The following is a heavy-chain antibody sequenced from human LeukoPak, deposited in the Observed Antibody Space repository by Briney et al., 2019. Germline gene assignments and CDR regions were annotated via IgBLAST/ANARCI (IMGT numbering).Heavy chain of an antibody. Sequence: GGSLRLSCAASGFTFSNFIMDWVRQAPGKGLEWVSSIEKTGSYVYHVDSVRGRFTISRDNAKDSLYLQMNSLRAEDTAVYYCAREGVGIKDLDYWGQGTLVTVSS. V-gene: IGHV3-21*01. CDR3: AREGVGIKDLDY. J-gene: IGHJ4*02. CDR1: GFTFSNFI. D-gene: IGHD1-26*01. CDR2: IEKTGSYV.